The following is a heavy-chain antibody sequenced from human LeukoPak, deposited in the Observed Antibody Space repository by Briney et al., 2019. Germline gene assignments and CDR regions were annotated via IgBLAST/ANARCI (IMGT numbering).Heavy chain of an antibody. V-gene: IGHV3-23*01. D-gene: IGHD2-21*01. CDR3: AKDGDSHSPPYYFDY. J-gene: IGHJ4*02. Sequence: GGSLRLSCAASGFTFSSYGMSWVRQAPGKGLEWVSAIGNSDDDTYYADSVKGRFTISRDNSKNTLYLQMNSLRAEDTAVYYCAKDGDSHSPPYYFDYWGQGTLVTVSS. CDR2: IGNSDDDT. CDR1: GFTFSSYG.